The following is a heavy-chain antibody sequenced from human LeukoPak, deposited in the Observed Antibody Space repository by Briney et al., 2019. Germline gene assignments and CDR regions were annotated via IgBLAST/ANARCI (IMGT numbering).Heavy chain of an antibody. CDR3: ARLSYGSGSHYNFYFDY. V-gene: IGHV4-39*01. D-gene: IGHD3-10*01. Sequence: SETLSLTCSVSGGSISSSSYYWGWIRQPPGKGLEWIGSIYYSGNTYYNPSLKSRVTISVDASKNQLSLNLSSVTAADTAVYYCARLSYGSGSHYNFYFDYWGQGTLVTVSA. CDR2: IYYSGNT. J-gene: IGHJ4*02. CDR1: GGSISSSSYY.